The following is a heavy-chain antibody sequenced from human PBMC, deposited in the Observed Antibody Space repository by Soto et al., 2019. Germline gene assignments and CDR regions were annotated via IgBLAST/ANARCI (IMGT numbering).Heavy chain of an antibody. J-gene: IGHJ4*02. CDR2: IFPGDSDT. CDR3: VRPNFGALTHFDF. D-gene: IGHD3-16*01. V-gene: IGHV5-51*01. Sequence: GESLKISCKAIGYTFTNYWIGWVRQTPGKGLEWMGIIFPGDSDTRYNPSFEGQVTVSADESISTAYLQWNTLKASDAAMYYCVRPNFGALTHFDFWGQGTLVTVSS. CDR1: GYTFTNYW.